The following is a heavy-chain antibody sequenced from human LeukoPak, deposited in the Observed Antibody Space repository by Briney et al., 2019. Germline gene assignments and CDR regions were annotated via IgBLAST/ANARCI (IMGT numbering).Heavy chain of an antibody. CDR2: INPNSGCT. J-gene: IGHJ4*02. V-gene: IGHV1-2*02. CDR3: ARSPHILTGENFDF. Sequence: ASVKVSCKASGYTFTGYYMHWVRQAPGQGLEWMGWINPNSGCTNYAQKFQDRVSMTRDTSISTAYMQLSRLRSDDTAVYYCARSPHILTGENFDFWGQGTLLTVSS. D-gene: IGHD3-9*01. CDR1: GYTFTGYY.